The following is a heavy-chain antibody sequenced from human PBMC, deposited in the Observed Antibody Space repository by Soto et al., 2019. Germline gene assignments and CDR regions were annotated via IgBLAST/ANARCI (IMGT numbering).Heavy chain of an antibody. CDR2: ISNSFSEGNT. Sequence: EVQLLESGGRLVQPGGSLRLSCAASGFTFRNYAIDWVRQAPGKGLEWVSAISNSFSEGNTHYADSVKGRFTISRDNDMKMVFLEMNSLRAEDTAVYYCAKVFSPEGGNYFDYWGQGTLVTVSS. V-gene: IGHV3-23*01. CDR1: GFTFRNYA. CDR3: AKVFSPEGGNYFDY. J-gene: IGHJ4*02.